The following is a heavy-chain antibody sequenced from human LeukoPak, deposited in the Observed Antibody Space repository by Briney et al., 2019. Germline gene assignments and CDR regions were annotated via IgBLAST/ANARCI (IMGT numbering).Heavy chain of an antibody. CDR3: ARTPIFGVVIDYYYYMDV. CDR1: GGSISSYY. V-gene: IGHV4-4*07. Sequence: SETLSLTCTVSGGSISSYYWGWIRQPAGKGLEWIGRIYTSGSTNYNPSLKSRVTMSVDTSKNQSSLKLSSVTAADTAVYYCARTPIFGVVIDYYYYMDVWGKGTTVTVSS. CDR2: IYTSGST. D-gene: IGHD3-3*01. J-gene: IGHJ6*03.